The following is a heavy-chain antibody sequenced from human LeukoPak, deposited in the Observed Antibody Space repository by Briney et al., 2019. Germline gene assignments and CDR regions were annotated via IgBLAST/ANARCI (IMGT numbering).Heavy chain of an antibody. D-gene: IGHD5-24*01. CDR3: ARGPGGDGYNYDYYYGMDV. CDR2: IYYSGST. J-gene: IGHJ6*02. Sequence: SETLSLTCTVSGGSISSYYWSWIRQPPGKGLEWIGYIYYSGSTNYNPSLKSRVTISVDTSKNQFSLKLSSVTAAGTAVYYCARGPGGDGYNYDYYYGMDVWGQGTTVTVSS. CDR1: GGSISSYY. V-gene: IGHV4-59*01.